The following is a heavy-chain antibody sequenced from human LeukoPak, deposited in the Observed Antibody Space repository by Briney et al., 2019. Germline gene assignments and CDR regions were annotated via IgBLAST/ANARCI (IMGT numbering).Heavy chain of an antibody. CDR2: IYYSGST. J-gene: IGHJ4*02. CDR3: ARSGTKTNGFDY. V-gene: IGHV4-59*01. D-gene: IGHD2-8*01. CDR1: GGPISTYY. Sequence: SETLSLTCTVSGGPISTYYWSWIRQPPGKGLEGIGYIYYSGSTNYSPSLQSRVTISVDTSRNQFSLRLSSVTAADTAMYYCARSGTKTNGFDYWGQGTLVTVSS.